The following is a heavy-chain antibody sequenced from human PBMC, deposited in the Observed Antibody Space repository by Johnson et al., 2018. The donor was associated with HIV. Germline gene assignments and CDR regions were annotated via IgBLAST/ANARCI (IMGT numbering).Heavy chain of an antibody. CDR1: GFTFSSYW. J-gene: IGHJ3*02. CDR2: IKQDGSEK. CDR3: ARAPGEAFDI. D-gene: IGHD7-27*01. V-gene: IGHV3-7*03. Sequence: EVQLVESGGGVVRPGGSLRLSCAASGFTFSSYWMSWVRQAPGKGLEWVANIKQDGSEKYYVDSVKGRFTISRDNAKTSLHLQMNTLRAEDTALYYCARAPGEAFDIWGQGTMVTVSS.